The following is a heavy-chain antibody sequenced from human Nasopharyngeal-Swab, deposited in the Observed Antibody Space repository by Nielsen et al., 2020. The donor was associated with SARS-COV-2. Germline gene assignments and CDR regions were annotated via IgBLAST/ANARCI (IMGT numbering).Heavy chain of an antibody. J-gene: IGHJ6*02. CDR3: ARCITVIQGGPYYYFGMDV. V-gene: IGHV4-34*01. CDR2: INHSGST. D-gene: IGHD3-10*01. Sequence: WIRQPPGKGLEWSGEINHSGSTKYNPSLKSRVTISGDTSKNQFSLKLNSVTAADTAVYYCARCITVIQGGPYYYFGMDVWGQGTTVTVSS.